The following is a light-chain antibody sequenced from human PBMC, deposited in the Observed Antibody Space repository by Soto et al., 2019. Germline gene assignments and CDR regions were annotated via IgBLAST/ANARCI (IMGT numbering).Light chain of an antibody. CDR1: SSDVGGYNY. V-gene: IGLV2-8*01. CDR2: EVS. Sequence: QSVLTQPPSASGSPGQSFTISCTGTSSDVGGYNYVSWYQQHPGKAPKLMIYEVSERPSGVPDRFSGSKSSNTASLTVSGLQAEDEADYYCSSYAGSNNFVFGTGTKVTVL. J-gene: IGLJ1*01. CDR3: SSYAGSNNFV.